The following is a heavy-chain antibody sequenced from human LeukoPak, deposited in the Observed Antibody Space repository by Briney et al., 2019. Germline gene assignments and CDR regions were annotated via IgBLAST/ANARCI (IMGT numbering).Heavy chain of an antibody. CDR1: GGTFSSYA. CDR2: IIPIFGTA. V-gene: IGHV1-69*05. J-gene: IGHJ6*03. Sequence: SVKVSCKASGGTFSSYAISWVRQAPGQGLEWMGGIIPIFGTANYAQKFQGRVTITTDESTSTAYMELSSLRSEDTAVYYCARAFGQYQLLSRYYMDVWGKGTTVTVSS. CDR3: ARAFGQYQLLSRYYMDV. D-gene: IGHD2-2*01.